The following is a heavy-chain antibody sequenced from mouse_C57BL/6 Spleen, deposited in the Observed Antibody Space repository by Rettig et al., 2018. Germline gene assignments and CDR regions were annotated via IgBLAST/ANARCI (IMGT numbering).Heavy chain of an antibody. Sequence: QRTGQGLEWIGEIYPRSGNTYYNEKFKGKATLTADKSSSTAYMELRSLTSEDSAVYFCAVIYYGYDEEAWFAYWGQGTLVTVSA. D-gene: IGHD2-2*01. V-gene: IGHV1-81*01. J-gene: IGHJ3*01. CDR3: AVIYYGYDEEAWFAY. CDR2: IYPRSGNT.